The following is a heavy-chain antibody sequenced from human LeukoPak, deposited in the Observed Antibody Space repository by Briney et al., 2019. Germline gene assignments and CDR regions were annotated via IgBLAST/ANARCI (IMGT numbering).Heavy chain of an antibody. Sequence: PGGSLRLSCAASGFTFSSYWMSWVRQAPGKGLEWVANIKQDGSEKYYVDSVKGRFTISRDNAKNSLYLQMNSLRAEDTAVYYCASYRGSSPWYFDLWGRGTLVTVSS. CDR3: ASYRGSSPWYFDL. CDR1: GFTFSSYW. CDR2: IKQDGSEK. J-gene: IGHJ2*01. V-gene: IGHV3-7*01. D-gene: IGHD6-13*01.